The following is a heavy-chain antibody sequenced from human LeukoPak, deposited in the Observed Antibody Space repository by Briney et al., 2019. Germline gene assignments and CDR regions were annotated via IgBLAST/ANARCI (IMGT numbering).Heavy chain of an antibody. J-gene: IGHJ6*03. CDR1: GGSFSGYY. D-gene: IGHD6-13*01. CDR2: INHSGST. CDR3: ARQGSSWPYYYYYYMDV. V-gene: IGHV4-34*01. Sequence: SETLSLTCAVYGGSFSGYYWSWIRQPPGKGLEWIGEINHSGSTNYNPSLKSRVNISVDTSKNQFSLKLSSVTAADTAVYYCARQGSSWPYYYYYYMDVWGKGTTVTISS.